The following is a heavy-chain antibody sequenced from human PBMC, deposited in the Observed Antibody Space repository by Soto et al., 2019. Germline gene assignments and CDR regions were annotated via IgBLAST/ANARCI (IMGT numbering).Heavy chain of an antibody. D-gene: IGHD3-3*01. V-gene: IGHV4-30-4*01. J-gene: IGHJ4*02. CDR3: ARGRFLEWLFLDY. CDR2: IYNSGNA. CDR1: GDSISSGDSY. Sequence: QVQLQESGPGLVKPSQTLSLSCTVSGDSISSGDSYWSWIRQPPGKGLEWIGYIYNSGNAYYNPSLKSRVTISADSPKNQFSLKLSSVTAADTAVYYCARGRFLEWLFLDYWSQGTLATVSS.